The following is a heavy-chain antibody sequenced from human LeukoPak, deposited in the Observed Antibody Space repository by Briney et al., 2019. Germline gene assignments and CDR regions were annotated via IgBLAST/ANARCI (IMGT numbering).Heavy chain of an antibody. D-gene: IGHD3-16*02. CDR1: GGSFSGYY. V-gene: IGHV4-59*01. J-gene: IGHJ4*02. CDR3: ARVRIEYRSPYFDY. Sequence: YPSETLSLTCAVYGGSFSGYYWSWIRQPPGKGLEWIAYISDSGSTKYNPSLESRVTMSVDASMTHFSLRLSSVTAADSAVYYCARVRIEYRSPYFDYWGQGTLVTVSS. CDR2: ISDSGST.